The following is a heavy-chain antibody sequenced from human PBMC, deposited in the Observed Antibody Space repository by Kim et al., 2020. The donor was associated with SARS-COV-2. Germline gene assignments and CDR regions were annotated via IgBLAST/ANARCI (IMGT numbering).Heavy chain of an antibody. J-gene: IGHJ4*02. CDR1: GFTFTGHS. Sequence: GGSLRLSCTTSGFTFTGHSMSWVRQAPGKGLEWVSSIEDSGGAKYYVDSVKGRSSISGDDSKNTLNFQMSAWRADATASYSCLKVWSAWIWYYSGKGTLV. CDR3: LKVWSAWIWYY. CDR2: IEDSGGAK. D-gene: IGHD2-21*01. V-gene: IGHV3-23*02.